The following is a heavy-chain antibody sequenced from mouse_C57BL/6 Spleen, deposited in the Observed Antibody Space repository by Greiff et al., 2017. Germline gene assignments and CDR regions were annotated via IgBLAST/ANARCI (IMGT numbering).Heavy chain of an antibody. CDR1: GYTFTSYT. D-gene: IGHD1-1*01. V-gene: IGHV1-4*01. CDR3: ANYGSSPYAD. J-gene: IGHJ3*01. Sequence: VQLQQSGAELARPGASVKMSCKASGYTFTSYTMHWVKQRPGQGLEWIGYINPSSGYTKYNQKFKDKATLTADKSSSTAYMQLSSLTSEDAAVNYCANYGSSPYADWGKGTLVTVS. CDR2: INPSSGYT.